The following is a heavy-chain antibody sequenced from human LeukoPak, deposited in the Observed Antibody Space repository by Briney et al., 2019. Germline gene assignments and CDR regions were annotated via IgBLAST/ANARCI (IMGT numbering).Heavy chain of an antibody. CDR3: AKAPSYSGSYYADS. CDR1: GGSISSSSYY. V-gene: IGHV4-39*07. Sequence: PSETLSLTCTVSGGSISSSSYYWGWIRQPPGKGLEWIGSIYYSGSTYYNPSLKSRVTISVDTSKNQFSLKLSSVTAADTAVYYCAKAPSYSGSYYADSWGQGTLVTVSS. CDR2: IYYSGST. D-gene: IGHD1-26*01. J-gene: IGHJ4*02.